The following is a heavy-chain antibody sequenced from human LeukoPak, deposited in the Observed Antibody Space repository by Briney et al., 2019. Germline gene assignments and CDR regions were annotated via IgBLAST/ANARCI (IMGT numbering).Heavy chain of an antibody. CDR3: AELGITMIGGV. D-gene: IGHD3-10*02. CDR2: ISSGGSLI. Sequence: PGGSLRLSCAASGFTFSNYEMNWVRQAPGRGLEWVSYISSGGSLIYYADSVKGRFTISRDNANDSLYLQMNSLRAEDTAVYYCAELGITMIGGVWGKGTTVTISS. CDR1: GFTFSNYE. V-gene: IGHV3-48*03. J-gene: IGHJ6*04.